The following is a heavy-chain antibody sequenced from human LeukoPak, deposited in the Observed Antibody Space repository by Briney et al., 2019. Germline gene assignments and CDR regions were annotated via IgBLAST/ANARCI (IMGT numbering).Heavy chain of an antibody. D-gene: IGHD6-13*01. CDR3: ASHSSSARGVWFDP. CDR1: GGSFSGYY. J-gene: IGHJ5*02. V-gene: IGHV4-34*01. Sequence: SETLSLTCAVYGGSFSGYYWSWIRQPPGKGLEWIGEINHSGSTNYNPSLKSRVTISVDTSKNQFSLKLSSVTAADTAVYYCASHSSSARGVWFDPWGQGTLVTVSS. CDR2: INHSGST.